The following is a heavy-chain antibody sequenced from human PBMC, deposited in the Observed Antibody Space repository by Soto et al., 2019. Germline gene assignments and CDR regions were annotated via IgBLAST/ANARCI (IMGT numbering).Heavy chain of an antibody. CDR1: GFTFSDYY. CDR2: ISSSNSYT. J-gene: IGHJ3*02. CDR3: ARDADILTGSDAFDI. V-gene: IGHV3-11*05. Sequence: GGSLRLSCAASGFTFSDYYMSWIRQAPGKGLEWVSYISSSNSYTNYADSVKGRFTISRDNAKNSLYLQMSSLRAEDTAVYYCARDADILTGSDAFDIWGQGTMVTVSS. D-gene: IGHD3-9*01.